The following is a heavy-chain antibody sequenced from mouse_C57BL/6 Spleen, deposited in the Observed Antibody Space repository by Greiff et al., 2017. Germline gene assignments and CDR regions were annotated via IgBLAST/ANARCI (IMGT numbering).Heavy chain of an antibody. V-gene: IGHV1-69*01. CDR2: IDPSDSYT. Sequence: QVQLQQPGAELVMPGASVKLSCKASGYTFTSYWMHWVKQRPGQGLEWIGEIDPSDSYTNYNQKFKGKSTLTVDKSSSTAYMQLSSLTSEDSAVYYCALYGGAMDYWGQGTSATVSS. J-gene: IGHJ4*01. D-gene: IGHD1-1*01. CDR1: GYTFTSYW. CDR3: ALYGGAMDY.